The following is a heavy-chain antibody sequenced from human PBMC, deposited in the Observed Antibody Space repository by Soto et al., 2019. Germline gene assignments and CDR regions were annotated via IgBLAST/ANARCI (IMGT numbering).Heavy chain of an antibody. CDR2: IYHSGST. CDR1: GGSISSGNYY. D-gene: IGHD3-22*01. Sequence: SETLSVTCTVSGGSISSGNYYWSWIRQPPGKGLEWIGEIYHSGSTNYNPSLKSRVTISVDKSKNQFSLKLSSVTAADTAVYYCARSPDSSGYYPRWYYYGMDVWGQGTTVTVSS. V-gene: IGHV4-39*07. CDR3: ARSPDSSGYYPRWYYYGMDV. J-gene: IGHJ6*02.